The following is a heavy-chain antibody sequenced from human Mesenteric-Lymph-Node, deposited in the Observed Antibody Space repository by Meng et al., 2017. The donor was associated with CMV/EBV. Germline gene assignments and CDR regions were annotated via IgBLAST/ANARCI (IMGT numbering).Heavy chain of an antibody. CDR2: IRYDGSDK. J-gene: IGHJ4*02. CDR3: AKDKVITGYYFDY. Sequence: GESLKISCAASGFTFSSYGMHWVRQAPGKGLEWVAFIRYDGSDKYYADSVKGRFTISRDTSKNTLYLQMNSLRSEDTAVYYCAKDKVITGYYFDYWGQGTLVTVSS. D-gene: IGHD3-16*01. V-gene: IGHV3-30*02. CDR1: GFTFSSYG.